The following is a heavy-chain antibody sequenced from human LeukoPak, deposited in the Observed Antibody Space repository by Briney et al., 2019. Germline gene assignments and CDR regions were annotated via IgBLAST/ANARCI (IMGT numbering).Heavy chain of an antibody. CDR2: MYYSGST. J-gene: IGHJ4*02. CDR1: GGSISSSSYY. CDR3: ARTVTIGNVDY. V-gene: IGHV4-39*01. Sequence: PSETLSLTCTVSGGSISSSSYYWGGIRQPPGKGLELIGSMYYSGSTYYNPSLKSRVTISVDTSKNQFSLKVSSVTAADTAVYYCARTVTIGNVDYWGQGTLVTVSS. D-gene: IGHD4-11*01.